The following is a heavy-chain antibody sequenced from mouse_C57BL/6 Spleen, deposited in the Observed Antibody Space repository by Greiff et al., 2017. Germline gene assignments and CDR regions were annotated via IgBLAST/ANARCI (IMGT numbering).Heavy chain of an antibody. J-gene: IGHJ1*03. Sequence: QVQLQQSGAELVKPGASVKISCKASGYAFSSYWMNWVKQRPGKGLEWIGQIYPGDGDTNYNGKFKGKATLTADKSSSTAYMQLSSLTSEDSAVYFCAREGEYDGSSAARYFDVWGTGTTVTVSS. V-gene: IGHV1-80*01. CDR3: AREGEYDGSSAARYFDV. CDR2: IYPGDGDT. CDR1: GYAFSSYW. D-gene: IGHD1-1*01.